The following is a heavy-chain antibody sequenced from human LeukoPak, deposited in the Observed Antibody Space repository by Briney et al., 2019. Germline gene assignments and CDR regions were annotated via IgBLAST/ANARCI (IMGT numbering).Heavy chain of an antibody. Sequence: GGSLRLSCAASGLTFSNYAMSWVRQAPGKGLECVSGISGSGGSTYYADSVKGRFTISRDNSKNTLYLQMNSLRAEDTAIYYCAKGCGGSCYSEFDYWGQGTLVTVSS. CDR3: AKGCGGSCYSEFDY. D-gene: IGHD2-15*01. V-gene: IGHV3-23*01. CDR2: ISGSGGST. J-gene: IGHJ4*02. CDR1: GLTFSNYA.